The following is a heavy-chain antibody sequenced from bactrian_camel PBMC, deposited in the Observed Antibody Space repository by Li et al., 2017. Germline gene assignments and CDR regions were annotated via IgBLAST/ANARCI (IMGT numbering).Heavy chain of an antibody. CDR1: GFAFNTYW. D-gene: IGHD1*01. J-gene: IGHJ6*01. V-gene: IGHV3S1*01. CDR2: ISSTGANT. CDR3: AKEHVHGNWPQFGY. Sequence: VQLVESGGGLVQTAGSLNLFCQASGFAFNTYWMSWVRQAPGKGLEWLAVISSTGANTYYSESVKGRFTISRDNAKNTLYLQLNGLQTEDTAMYYCAKEHVHGNWPQFGYWGQGTQVTVS.